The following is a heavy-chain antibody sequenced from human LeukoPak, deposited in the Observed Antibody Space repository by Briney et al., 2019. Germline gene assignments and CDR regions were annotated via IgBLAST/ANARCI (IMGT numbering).Heavy chain of an antibody. CDR1: GFTFSGYA. J-gene: IGHJ4*02. Sequence: GGSLRLPCAASGFTFSGYAMSWVRHAPGKGLEWVSTTSGGGGSTYYADSVKGRFTISRDNSKNTLYLRMNSLRAEDTAIYYCAKMSAWSLKSFEYWGQGTLVTVSS. CDR3: AKMSAWSLKSFEY. D-gene: IGHD3-22*01. CDR2: TSGGGGST. V-gene: IGHV3-23*01.